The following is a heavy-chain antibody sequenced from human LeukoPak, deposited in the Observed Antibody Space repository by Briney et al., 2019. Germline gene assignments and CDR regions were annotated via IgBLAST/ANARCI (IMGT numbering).Heavy chain of an antibody. CDR1: RFTFSSYA. D-gene: IGHD5-18*01. V-gene: IGHV3-23*01. Sequence: GGSLRLSCAASRFTFSSYAMSWVRQAPGKGLEWVSAISGSGGSTYYADSVKGRFTISRDNSKNTLYLQMNSLRAEDTAVYYCAKDPDTAMVSYYFDYWGQGTLVTVSS. J-gene: IGHJ4*02. CDR3: AKDPDTAMVSYYFDY. CDR2: ISGSGGST.